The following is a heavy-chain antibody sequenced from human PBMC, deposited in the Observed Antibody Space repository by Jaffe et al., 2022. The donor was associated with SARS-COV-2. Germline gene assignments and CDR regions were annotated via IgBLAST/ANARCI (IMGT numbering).Heavy chain of an antibody. CDR3: TTTMRHSSGWNPFDP. CDR1: GFTFGNAW. Sequence: EVQLVESGGGLVKPGGSLRLSCAASGFTFGNAWMNWVRQAPGKGLEWVGRIRSKTDGETKEYAAPVKGRFTISRDDSKNTLYLEMNSLKTEDTAVYYCTTTMRHSSGWNPFDPWGQGTLVTVSS. CDR2: IRSKTDGETK. D-gene: IGHD6-19*01. V-gene: IGHV3-15*01. J-gene: IGHJ5*02.